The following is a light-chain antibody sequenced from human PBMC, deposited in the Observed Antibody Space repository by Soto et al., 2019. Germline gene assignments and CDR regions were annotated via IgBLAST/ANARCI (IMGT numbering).Light chain of an antibody. Sequence: QMTQSPPSLSASVGDRVTITCRASQSIINFVNWYQHKPGKAPKLLIHSSSTLQSGVPSRFSGSGSGTVFTLTISRLQPEHFATYFCQQSYSTPTWTFGQGTKVESK. CDR2: SSS. V-gene: IGKV1-39*01. CDR1: QSIINF. CDR3: QQSYSTPTWT. J-gene: IGKJ1*01.